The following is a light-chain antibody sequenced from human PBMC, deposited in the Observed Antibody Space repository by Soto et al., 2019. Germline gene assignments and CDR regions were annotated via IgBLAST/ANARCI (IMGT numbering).Light chain of an antibody. Sequence: QSVLTQPRSVSGSPGQSVTVSCTGTSSDVGGYNYVSWYQQHPGKAPKVMFYDVSKRPSGVPDRFSGSKSGNRASLTISGLQAEDEADYSCCSYAGSYTYVFGTGTKLTVL. CDR3: CSYAGSYTYV. V-gene: IGLV2-11*01. J-gene: IGLJ1*01. CDR1: SSDVGGYNY. CDR2: DVS.